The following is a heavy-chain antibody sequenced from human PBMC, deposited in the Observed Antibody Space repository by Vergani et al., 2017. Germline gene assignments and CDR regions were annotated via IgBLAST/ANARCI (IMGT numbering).Heavy chain of an antibody. J-gene: IGHJ6*03. CDR2: IIPIFGTA. V-gene: IGHV1-69*01. CDR3: ARGRSSSSPNYYYYYYMDV. Sequence: QVQLVQSGAEVKKPGSSVKVSCKASGGTFSSYAISWVRQAPGQGLEWMGGIIPIFGTANYAQKFQGRVTITADESTSTAYMELSSLRSEDTAVYYCARGRSSSSPNYYYYYYMDVWGKGTTVTVSS. D-gene: IGHD6-6*01. CDR1: GGTFSSYA.